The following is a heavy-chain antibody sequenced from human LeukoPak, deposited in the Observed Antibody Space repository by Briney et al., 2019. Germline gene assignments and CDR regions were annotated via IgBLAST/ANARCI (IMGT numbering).Heavy chain of an antibody. V-gene: IGHV3-23*01. CDR2: ISGSGGST. D-gene: IGHD3-22*01. J-gene: IGHJ4*02. Sequence: GGSLRLSCVASRFTFSNYWMSWVRQAPGKGLEWVSAISGSGGSTYYADSVKGRFTISRDNSKNTLYLQMNSLRAEDTAVYYCAKDIYDSSGYYSTVITYFDYWGQGTLVTVSS. CDR1: RFTFSNYW. CDR3: AKDIYDSSGYYSTVITYFDY.